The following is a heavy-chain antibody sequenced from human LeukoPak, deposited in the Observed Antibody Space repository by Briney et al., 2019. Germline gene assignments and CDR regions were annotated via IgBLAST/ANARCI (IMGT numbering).Heavy chain of an antibody. J-gene: IGHJ4*02. CDR3: TGYSAGWSSGGGY. V-gene: IGHV4-39*01. CDR2: IYDSGTT. CDR1: GGSISSLTYY. D-gene: IGHD6-19*01. Sequence: SETLSLTCTVSGGSISSLTYYWGWLRQPPGKGLEWIASIYDSGTTYYSPSLKSLVAISVNRSNNQFSLRLSSVTAADTAVYFCTGYSAGWSSGGGYWGQGTVATVSS.